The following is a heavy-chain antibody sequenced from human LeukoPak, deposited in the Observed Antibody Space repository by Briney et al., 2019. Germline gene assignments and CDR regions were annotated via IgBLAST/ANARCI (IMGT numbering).Heavy chain of an antibody. D-gene: IGHD5-18*01. CDR2: ISSVGYGETT. J-gene: IGHJ6*02. Sequence: GRSLRLSCTASGFTFGDHAMTWIRQAPGRGLEWGGFISSVGYGETTEYAASVKGRFTISRDNSKSIAYLQMNSLKTDDTAVYYCARGPIQLWLHNGMDVWGQGTTVIVSS. CDR3: ARGPIQLWLHNGMDV. V-gene: IGHV3-49*03. CDR1: GFTFGDHA.